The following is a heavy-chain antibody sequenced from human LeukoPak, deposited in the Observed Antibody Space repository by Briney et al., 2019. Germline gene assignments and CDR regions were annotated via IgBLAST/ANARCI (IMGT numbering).Heavy chain of an antibody. CDR3: ARLTTVTTYYFDY. D-gene: IGHD4-17*01. J-gene: IGHJ4*02. CDR2: IYSGGST. CDR1: GFTVSSNY. Sequence: GGSLRLSCAASGFTVSSNYMSWVRQAPGKGLEWVSVIYSGGSTYYADSVKGRFTISRHNSKNTLYLQMNSLRSEDTAVYYCARLTTVTTYYFDYWGQGTLVTVSS. V-gene: IGHV3-53*04.